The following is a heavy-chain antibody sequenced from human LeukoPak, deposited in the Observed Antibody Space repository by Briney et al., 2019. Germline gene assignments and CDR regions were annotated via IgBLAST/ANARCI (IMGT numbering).Heavy chain of an antibody. J-gene: IGHJ4*02. V-gene: IGHV4-39*07. Sequence: PSETLSLTCTVSGDSISSRSYYWGWIRQPPGKELEWIESIYYSGSTYYNPSLNSRVTISVDTSKNQFSLKLSSVTAADTAVYYCASDLGIAVAGPFDYWGQGTLVTVSS. CDR2: IYYSGST. D-gene: IGHD6-19*01. CDR1: GDSISSRSYY. CDR3: ASDLGIAVAGPFDY.